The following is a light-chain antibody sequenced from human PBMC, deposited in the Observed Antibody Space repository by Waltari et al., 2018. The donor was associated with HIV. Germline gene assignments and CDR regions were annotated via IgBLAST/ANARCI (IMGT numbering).Light chain of an antibody. J-gene: IGKJ5*01. CDR3: RRRSNWPPIT. CDR2: DAS. V-gene: IGKV3-11*01. Sequence: EIVLTQSPATLSLSPVETSTLSCRASQSVSSYLAWYQQNPGQAPRLLIYDASNRATGIPARFSGSGSETDFALTISSLEPEDFAVYYCRRRSNWPPITFGQGTRLEIK. CDR1: QSVSSY.